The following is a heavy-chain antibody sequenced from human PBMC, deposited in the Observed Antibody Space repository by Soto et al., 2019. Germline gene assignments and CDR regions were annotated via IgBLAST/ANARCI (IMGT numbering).Heavy chain of an antibody. V-gene: IGHV3-30-3*01. J-gene: IGHJ6*02. D-gene: IGHD3-3*01. CDR2: ISYDGSNK. CDR3: ARDIDFWSGYLNYYYYGMDV. CDR1: GFTFSSYA. Sequence: GGSLRLSCAASGFTFSSYAMHWVRQALGKGLEWVAVISYDGSNKYYADSVKGRFTISRDNSKNTLYLQMNSLRAEDTAVYYCARDIDFWSGYLNYYYYGMDVWGQGTTVTVSS.